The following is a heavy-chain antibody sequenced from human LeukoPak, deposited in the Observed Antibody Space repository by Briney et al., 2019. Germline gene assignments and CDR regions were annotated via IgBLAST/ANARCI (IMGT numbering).Heavy chain of an antibody. J-gene: IGHJ6*02. Sequence: GRSLRLSCAASGFTFSSYGMHWVRQAPGKGLEWVAVIWYDGGNKYYADSVKGRFTISRDNSKNTLYLQMNSLRAEDTAVYYCARETYYDFWSGYYFYYGMDVWGQGTTVTVSS. CDR2: IWYDGGNK. D-gene: IGHD3-3*01. CDR3: ARETYYDFWSGYYFYYGMDV. CDR1: GFTFSSYG. V-gene: IGHV3-33*01.